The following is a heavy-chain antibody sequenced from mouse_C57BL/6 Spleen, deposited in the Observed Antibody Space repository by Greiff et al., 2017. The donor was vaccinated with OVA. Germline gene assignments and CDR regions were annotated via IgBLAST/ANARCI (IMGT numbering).Heavy chain of an antibody. CDR2: ISSGSSTI. CDR1: GFTFSDYG. J-gene: IGHJ3*01. V-gene: IGHV5-17*01. Sequence: VQLKESGGGLVKPGGSLKLSCAASGFTFSDYGMHWVRQAPEKGLEWVAYISSGSSTIYYADTVKGRFTISRDNAKNTLFLQMTSLRSEDTAMYYCARGEDYDPFAYWGQGTLVTVSA. D-gene: IGHD2-4*01. CDR3: ARGEDYDPFAY.